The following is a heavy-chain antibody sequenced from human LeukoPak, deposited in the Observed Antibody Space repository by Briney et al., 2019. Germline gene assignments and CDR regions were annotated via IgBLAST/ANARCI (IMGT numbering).Heavy chain of an antibody. Sequence: GGSLRLSCAASGFTFSNYWMHWVRQAPGKGLEWVSVIYSGGSTHYADSVKGRLIISRDNSKNTPYLQMNNLRPEDTAVYFCARDLRDSRGSYGSDYWGQGTLVIVSS. V-gene: IGHV3-53*01. CDR1: GFTFSNYW. J-gene: IGHJ4*02. D-gene: IGHD1-26*01. CDR3: ARDLRDSRGSYGSDY. CDR2: IYSGGST.